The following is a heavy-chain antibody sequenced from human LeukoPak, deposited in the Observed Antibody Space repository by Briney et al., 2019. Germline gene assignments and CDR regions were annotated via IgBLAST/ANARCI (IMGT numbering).Heavy chain of an antibody. CDR1: GFTFSSYG. Sequence: GRSLRLSCAASGFTFSSYGMHWVRQAPGKGLEWVAVISYDGSNKYYADSVKGRFTISRDNSKNTLYLQMNSLRAEDTAVYYCARPRGGTYGMDVWGQGTTVTVSS. V-gene: IGHV3-30*03. CDR2: ISYDGSNK. J-gene: IGHJ6*02. D-gene: IGHD3-10*01. CDR3: ARPRGGTYGMDV.